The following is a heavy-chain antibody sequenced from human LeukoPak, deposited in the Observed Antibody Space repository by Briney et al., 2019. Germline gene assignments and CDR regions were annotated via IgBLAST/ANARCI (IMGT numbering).Heavy chain of an antibody. CDR1: GGSISSYY. D-gene: IGHD6-13*01. CDR3: AKGHSSSWWPDYFDY. V-gene: IGHV4-59*01. Sequence: PSETLSLTCTVSGGSISSYYWSWIRQPPGKGLEWIGFVYYTGSTNYSPSLKSRVTISVDTSKNQFSLKLRSVTAADTAVYYCAKGHSSSWWPDYFDYWGQGTLVTVSS. CDR2: VYYTGST. J-gene: IGHJ4*02.